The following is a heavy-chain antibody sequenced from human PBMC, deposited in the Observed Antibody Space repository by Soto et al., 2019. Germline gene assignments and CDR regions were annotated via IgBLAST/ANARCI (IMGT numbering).Heavy chain of an antibody. D-gene: IGHD4-17*01. CDR2: ISGSGGTT. V-gene: IGHV3-23*01. Sequence: PGGSLRLSCAASGFTFSSYAMSWVRQAPGRGLEWVSAISGSGGTTYYADSVKGRFTISRDNSKNTLYLQVNSLRAEDTAVYYCAKSLGGDYASFFDYWGQGALVTVSS. CDR3: AKSLGGDYASFFDY. CDR1: GFTFSSYA. J-gene: IGHJ4*02.